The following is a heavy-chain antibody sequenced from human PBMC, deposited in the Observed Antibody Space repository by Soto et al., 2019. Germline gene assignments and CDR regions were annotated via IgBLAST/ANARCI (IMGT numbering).Heavy chain of an antibody. V-gene: IGHV3-74*01. CDR2: IKNDGSGA. J-gene: IGHJ4*02. Sequence: EVQLVESVGDLVQPGGSLRLSCVASGFTFSNYWMHWVRQPPGKGLEWVSRIKNDGSGAYYADSVQGRFTISRDNAENKLYLQMHSLRAEDTAVYYCTRGDGDYHDGNGYLGRQWGQGTLVTVSS. CDR1: GFTFSNYW. D-gene: IGHD5-18*01. CDR3: TRGDGDYHDGNGYLGRQ.